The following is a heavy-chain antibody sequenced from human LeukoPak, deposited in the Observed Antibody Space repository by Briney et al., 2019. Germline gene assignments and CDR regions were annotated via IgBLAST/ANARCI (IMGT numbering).Heavy chain of an antibody. J-gene: IGHJ4*02. Sequence: ASETLSLTCTVSGGSISSSSYYWGWIRQPPGKGLEWIGSIYYSGSTYYNPSLKSRVTISVDTSKNQFSLKLSSVTAADTAVYYCARGLRAVAGDWGQGTLVTVSS. CDR3: ARGLRAVAGD. V-gene: IGHV4-39*07. D-gene: IGHD6-19*01. CDR2: IYYSGST. CDR1: GGSISSSSYY.